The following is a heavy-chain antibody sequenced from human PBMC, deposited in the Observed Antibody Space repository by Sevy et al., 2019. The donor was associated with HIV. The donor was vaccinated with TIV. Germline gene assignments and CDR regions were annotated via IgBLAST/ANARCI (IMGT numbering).Heavy chain of an antibody. J-gene: IGHJ6*02. CDR3: ARDQQITIVGEITDYYFYYRMDV. CDR2: ISYDGNDK. Sequence: GGSLRLSCAVSGFTFSRFGMHWVRQAPGKGLEWVAVISYDGNDKHYAESVKGRFTISRDNSKNTLHLEMNSLRAEDTAVYYCARDQQITIVGEITDYYFYYRMDVWGQGTTVTVSS. CDR1: GFTFSRFG. D-gene: IGHD3-3*01. V-gene: IGHV3-30*04.